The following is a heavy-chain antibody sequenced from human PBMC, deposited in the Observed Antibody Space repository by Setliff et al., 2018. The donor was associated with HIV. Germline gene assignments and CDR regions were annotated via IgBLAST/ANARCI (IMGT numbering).Heavy chain of an antibody. CDR2: ISSSGSPI. CDR3: ARPNYYDSSGSFDY. CDR1: GFAFSFYA. J-gene: IGHJ4*02. Sequence: LRLSCAASGFAFSFYAMNWVRQAPGKGLEWVSSISSSGSPIHYADSVRGRFTISRDNAKKSLYLQMNSLRAEDTAVYYCARPNYYDSSGSFDYWGQGTLVTVSS. D-gene: IGHD3-22*01. V-gene: IGHV3-48*03.